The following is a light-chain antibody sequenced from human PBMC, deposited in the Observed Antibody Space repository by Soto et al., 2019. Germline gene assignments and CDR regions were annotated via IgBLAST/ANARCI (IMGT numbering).Light chain of an antibody. J-gene: IGLJ1*01. CDR3: NSYTSRSTYV. CDR2: DVS. CDR1: SSDVGGYDY. Sequence: QSVLTQPASVSGSPEQSITISCTGTSSDVGGYDYVSWYQQHPGKAPKLMIYDVSNRPSGVSNRFSGSKSGNTASLTISGLQAEDEADYYCNSYTSRSTYVFGTGTKLTVL. V-gene: IGLV2-14*01.